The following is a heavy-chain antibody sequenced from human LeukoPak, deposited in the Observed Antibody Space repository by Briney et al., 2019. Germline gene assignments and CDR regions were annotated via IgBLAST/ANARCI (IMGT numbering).Heavy chain of an antibody. CDR1: GFTFSSYA. CDR2: ISGSGGST. J-gene: IGHJ4*02. D-gene: IGHD5-12*01. CDR3: AKASDIVATIRFYYFDY. V-gene: IGHV3-23*01. Sequence: GGSLRLSCAASGFTFSSYAMSWVRQAPGKGLEWVSAISGSGGSTYYADSVKGRFTISRDNSKNTLYLQVNSLRAEDTAVYYCAKASDIVATIRFYYFDYWGQGTLVTVSS.